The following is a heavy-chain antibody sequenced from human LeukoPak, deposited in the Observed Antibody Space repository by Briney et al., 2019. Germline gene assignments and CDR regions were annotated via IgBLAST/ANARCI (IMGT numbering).Heavy chain of an antibody. CDR3: ARETGTTGTPYYFDY. Sequence: GGSLRPSCAASGFTFSTYWMTWVRQTPGKGLEWVANIKQDGSEKFYVDSVKGRFTISRDNAKNSLYLQMNSLRAEDTAVYYCARETGTTGTPYYFDYWGQGTLVTVSP. CDR2: IKQDGSEK. CDR1: GFTFSTYW. J-gene: IGHJ4*02. D-gene: IGHD1-7*01. V-gene: IGHV3-7*01.